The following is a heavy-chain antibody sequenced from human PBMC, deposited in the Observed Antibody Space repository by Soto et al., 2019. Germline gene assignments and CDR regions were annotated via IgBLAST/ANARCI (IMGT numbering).Heavy chain of an antibody. CDR1: GGSISSAGYF. CDR2: IYYSGSA. Sequence: QVQLQESGPGLVKPSQTLSLTCSVSGGSISSAGYFWSWIRQHPGKGLEWIGHIYYSGSAYYSPSLKSRVAISVDPSRKQFSLNLSSVTAADTAVYYCERIRSGNHPDNWGQGTLVTVSS. D-gene: IGHD4-4*01. CDR3: ERIRSGNHPDN. J-gene: IGHJ4*02. V-gene: IGHV4-31*03.